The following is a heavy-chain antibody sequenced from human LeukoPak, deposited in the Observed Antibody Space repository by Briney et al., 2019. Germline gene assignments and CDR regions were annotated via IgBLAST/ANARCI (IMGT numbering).Heavy chain of an antibody. CDR1: GETISSNGAS. CDR2: TYYRYKLYK. J-gene: IGHJ4*02. CDR3: VKGNYNFDY. D-gene: IGHD1-7*01. Sequence: NPSQTLSLTCAVSGETISSNGASWHWIRQSRSRGLEWLVRTYYRYKLYKDYAEVVKNRKTVKPDTSNNQFSLQLNAVTPEDTAVYYCVKGNYNFDYWGQGTLVTVSS. V-gene: IGHV6-1*01.